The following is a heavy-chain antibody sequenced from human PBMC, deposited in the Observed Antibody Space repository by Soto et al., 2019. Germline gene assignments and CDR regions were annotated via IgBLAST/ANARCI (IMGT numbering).Heavy chain of an antibody. CDR1: GFTFSSYA. CDR3: AKDGPGYSSGWVDPMAV. CDR2: ISGSGGST. D-gene: IGHD6-19*01. V-gene: IGHV3-23*01. Sequence: GGSLRLSCAASGFTFSSYAMSWIRQAPGKGLEWVSAISGSGGSTYYADSVKGRFTISRDNSKNTLYLQMNSLRAEDTAVYYCAKDGPGYSSGWVDPMAVWGQGTTVTVSS. J-gene: IGHJ6*02.